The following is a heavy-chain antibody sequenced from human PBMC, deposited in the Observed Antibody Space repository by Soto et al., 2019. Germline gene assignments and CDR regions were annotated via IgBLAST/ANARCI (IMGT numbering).Heavy chain of an antibody. CDR1: GFTVSSNY. CDR2: IYSGGTT. CDR3: ARNGDSSDYRGWFDP. V-gene: IGHV3-66*01. Sequence: GGSLRLSCAASGFTVSSNYMSWVRQAPGKGLEWVSVIYSGGTTYYADSVKGRFTISRDNSKNTLYLQMNSLRAEDTAVYYCARNGDSSDYRGWFDPWGQGTLVNVSS. J-gene: IGHJ5*02. D-gene: IGHD3-22*01.